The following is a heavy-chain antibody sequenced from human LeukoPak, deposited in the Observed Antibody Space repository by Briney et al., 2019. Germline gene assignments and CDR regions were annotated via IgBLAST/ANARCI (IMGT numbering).Heavy chain of an antibody. D-gene: IGHD3-22*01. Sequence: WIRQPPGKGLEWIGSIYYSGSTYYNPSPKSRVTISVDTSKNQFSLKLSSVTAADTAVYYCARPTQYYYDSSGYRPLMYYFDYWGQGTLVTVSS. V-gene: IGHV4-39*01. J-gene: IGHJ4*02. CDR3: ARPTQYYYDSSGYRPLMYYFDY. CDR2: IYYSGST.